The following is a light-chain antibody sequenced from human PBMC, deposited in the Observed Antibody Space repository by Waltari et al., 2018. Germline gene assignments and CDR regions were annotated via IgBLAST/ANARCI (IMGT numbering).Light chain of an antibody. CDR3: QQYGSSIMYT. CDR2: GAS. Sequence: VLTQSPGTMSFSPGERATLSCRASQSLTKRYLAWYQQKPGQAPRILIYGASSRAAGIPDRFSGSGSGTDFTLTISRLEPEDFAVYYCQQYGSSIMYTFGQGTKLEIK. CDR1: QSLTKRY. J-gene: IGKJ2*01. V-gene: IGKV3-20*01.